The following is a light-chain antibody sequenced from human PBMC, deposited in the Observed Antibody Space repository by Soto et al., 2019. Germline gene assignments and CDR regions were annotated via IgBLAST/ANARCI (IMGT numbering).Light chain of an antibody. V-gene: IGKV1-5*01. CDR1: QSLNGW. J-gene: IGKJ1*01. Sequence: DTQMTPTAPPLSASCEGIDTVTCRASQSLNGWLAWYQQKEGKAPKLLIYDASNLQSGVPSRFSGSESGTECNIAMRSLQSDDSATPFCQQYQSSAWTLSRGTKVDI. CDR3: QQYQSSAWT. CDR2: DAS.